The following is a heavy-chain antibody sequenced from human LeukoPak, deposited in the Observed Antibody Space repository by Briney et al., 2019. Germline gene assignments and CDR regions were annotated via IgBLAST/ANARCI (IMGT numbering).Heavy chain of an antibody. CDR3: ARAVHGGFLYYFDY. Sequence: SVKVSCKASGGTFSSYAISWVRQAPGQGLEWMGRIIPILGVATYAQRFQGRVTITADKSTSTAYMELSSLRSEDTAVYYCARAVHGGFLYYFDYWGQGSLVTVSS. D-gene: IGHD3-3*01. J-gene: IGHJ4*02. CDR1: GGTFSSYA. V-gene: IGHV1-69*04. CDR2: IIPILGVA.